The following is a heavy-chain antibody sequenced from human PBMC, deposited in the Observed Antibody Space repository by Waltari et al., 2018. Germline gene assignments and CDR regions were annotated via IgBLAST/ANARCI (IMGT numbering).Heavy chain of an antibody. J-gene: IGHJ5*02. CDR1: GGSISSSSYY. Sequence: QLQLQESSPGLVKPSETLSLTCTVSGGSISSSSYYWGWIRQPPGKGLGWIGSIYYSGSTYYNPALKSRVTISVDTSKNQFSLKLSSVTAADTAVYYCAGVAARLWFDPWGQGTLVTVSS. CDR3: AGVAARLWFDP. V-gene: IGHV4-39*01. D-gene: IGHD6-6*01. CDR2: IYYSGST.